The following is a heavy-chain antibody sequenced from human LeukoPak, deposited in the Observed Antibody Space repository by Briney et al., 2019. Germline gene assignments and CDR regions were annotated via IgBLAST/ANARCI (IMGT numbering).Heavy chain of an antibody. D-gene: IGHD2/OR15-2a*01. CDR2: ISVGVGST. J-gene: IGHJ5*02. V-gene: IGHV3-23*01. Sequence: GGSLRLSCAASGSTLTKYAMSWVRQAPGKGLEWVSAISVGVGSTYYTYSVKGRFTISRDNAKNSLYLQMNSLSAEDTAVYYCARADCSSSTCYLRSSWFDPWGQGTLVTVSS. CDR3: ARADCSSSTCYLRSSWFDP. CDR1: GSTLTKYA.